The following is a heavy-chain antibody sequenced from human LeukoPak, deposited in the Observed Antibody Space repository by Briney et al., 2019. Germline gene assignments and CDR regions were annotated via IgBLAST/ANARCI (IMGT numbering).Heavy chain of an antibody. CDR3: ARDKIEWLRESYFDY. D-gene: IGHD5-12*01. V-gene: IGHV3-48*04. J-gene: IGHJ4*02. Sequence: PGRSLRLSCAASGFTFSSYGMNWFRQAPGKGLEWISYISRTTSTIYYADSVRGRLTVSRDNAKNSLFLQMHSLRAEDTAVYYCARDKIEWLRESYFDYWGQGVLVTVAS. CDR2: ISRTTSTI. CDR1: GFTFSSYG.